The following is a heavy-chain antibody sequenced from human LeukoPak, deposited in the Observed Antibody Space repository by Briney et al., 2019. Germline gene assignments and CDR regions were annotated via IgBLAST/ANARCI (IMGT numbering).Heavy chain of an antibody. CDR3: ARGSRNYDILTGYYSNWFDP. CDR2: IYYSGST. V-gene: IGHV4-39*07. CDR1: GGSISSSSYY. Sequence: PSETLSLTCTVSGGSISSSSYYWGWIRQPPGKGLEWIGSIYYSGSTYYDPSLKSRVTISVDTSKNQFSLKLSSVTAADTAVYYCARGSRNYDILTGYYSNWFDPWGQGTLVTVSS. J-gene: IGHJ5*02. D-gene: IGHD3-9*01.